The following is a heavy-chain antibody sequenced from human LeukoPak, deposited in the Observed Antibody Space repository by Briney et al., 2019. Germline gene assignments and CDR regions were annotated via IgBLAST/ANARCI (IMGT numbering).Heavy chain of an antibody. CDR1: GFTFNNYG. Sequence: PGGSLRLSCAASGFTFNNYGMHWVRQAPGKGLEWVAFLRYDGGNKHYADSVKGRFTISRDNSKNTLYLQMNSLRADDTAIYYCAKESSGWPNGYYGMDVWGQGTTVTVSS. V-gene: IGHV3-30*02. CDR2: LRYDGGNK. D-gene: IGHD6-19*01. CDR3: AKESSGWPNGYYGMDV. J-gene: IGHJ6*02.